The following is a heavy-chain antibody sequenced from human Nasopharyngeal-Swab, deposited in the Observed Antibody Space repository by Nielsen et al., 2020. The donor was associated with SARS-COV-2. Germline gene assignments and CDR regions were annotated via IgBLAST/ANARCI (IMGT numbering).Heavy chain of an antibody. Sequence: WIRQPPGKGQEWVSYISGGSRAIYYEDSVKGRFTISREIGKNSMYLQMSGLRDEDTAVYYCARDSRVAYSMDVWGQGTTVTVSS. D-gene: IGHD2-15*01. J-gene: IGHJ6*02. CDR3: ARDSRVAYSMDV. V-gene: IGHV3-48*02. CDR2: ISGGSRAI.